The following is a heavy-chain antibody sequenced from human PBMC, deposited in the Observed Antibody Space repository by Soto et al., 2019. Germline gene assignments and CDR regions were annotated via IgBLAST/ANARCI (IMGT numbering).Heavy chain of an antibody. D-gene: IGHD4-17*01. CDR2: IWYDGSNK. CDR3: ARDPGEDYFGAFDI. CDR1: GFTFSSYG. Sequence: QVQLVESGGGVVQPGRSLRLSCAASGFTFSSYGMHWVRQAPGKGLEWVAVIWYDGSNKYYADSVKGRFTISRDNSKNTLYLQMNSLRAEDTDVYYCARDPGEDYFGAFDIWGQGTMVTVSS. J-gene: IGHJ3*02. V-gene: IGHV3-33*01.